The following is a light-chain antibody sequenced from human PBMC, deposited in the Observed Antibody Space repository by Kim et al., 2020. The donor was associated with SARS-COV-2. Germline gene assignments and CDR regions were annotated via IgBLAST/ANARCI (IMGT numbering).Light chain of an antibody. V-gene: IGLV3-1*01. CDR1: KLGAKY. Sequence: VPPGQTASTACSGSKLGAKYADWHRKKPGQSPVLVIYQHPKRPSGISQRFSGCSSGNTATLTISRAQTMDEADYYCQAWASRTALFGGGPQLTVL. CDR3: QAWASRTAL. CDR2: QHP. J-gene: IGLJ3*02.